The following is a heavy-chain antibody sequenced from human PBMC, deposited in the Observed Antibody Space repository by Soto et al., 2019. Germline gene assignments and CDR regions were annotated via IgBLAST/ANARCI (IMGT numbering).Heavy chain of an antibody. D-gene: IGHD1-26*01. V-gene: IGHV3-30-3*01. Sequence: QEQLVESGGAVVQPGRSLTLSCAASGLTFSANAMNWVRKAPGKGLEWVAVIAYDGTIKIYRDSVKGRFTISRDDSKSTLYLQMNSLRPEDTAVYYCARDKIKGAPDYLDSWGQGTLVTVSS. CDR3: ARDKIKGAPDYLDS. CDR1: GLTFSANA. J-gene: IGHJ4*02. CDR2: IAYDGTIK.